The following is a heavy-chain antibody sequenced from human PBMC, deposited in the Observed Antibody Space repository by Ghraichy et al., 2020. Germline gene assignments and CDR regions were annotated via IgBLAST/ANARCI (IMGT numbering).Heavy chain of an antibody. CDR1: GFSFSSYA. V-gene: IGHV3-33*01. CDR3: AREFSYGVNGHGMDV. D-gene: IGHD4-17*01. J-gene: IGHJ6*02. CDR2: IWYDGSNK. Sequence: LSLTCAASGFSFSSYAMHWVRQAPGKGLEWVALIWYDGSNKYYADSMKGRFTISRDNSKNRLDLEMSSLRVEDTAVYYCAREFSYGVNGHGMDVWGQGTTVTVS.